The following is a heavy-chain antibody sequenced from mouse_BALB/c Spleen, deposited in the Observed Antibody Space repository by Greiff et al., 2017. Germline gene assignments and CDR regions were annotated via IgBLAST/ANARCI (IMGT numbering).Heavy chain of an antibody. Sequence: VQLQQSGAELVRPGALVKISCKASGYTFTSYDINWVKQRPGQGLEWIGWIYPGDGSTKYNEKFKGKATLTADKSSSTAYMQLSSLTSENSAVYFCARRAGYFDVWGAGTTVTVSS. V-gene: IGHV1S56*01. CDR2: IYPGDGST. D-gene: IGHD3-3*01. J-gene: IGHJ1*01. CDR3: ARRAGYFDV. CDR1: GYTFTSYD.